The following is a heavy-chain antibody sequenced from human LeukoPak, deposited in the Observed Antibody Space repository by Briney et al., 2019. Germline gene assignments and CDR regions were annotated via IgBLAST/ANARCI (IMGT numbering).Heavy chain of an antibody. D-gene: IGHD2/OR15-2a*01. CDR1: GFTFSSYN. CDR3: ARGKTSQNIVTRKTYNWFDP. V-gene: IGHV3-21*01. J-gene: IGHJ5*02. Sequence: PGGSLRLSCAASGFTFSSYNMNWVRQAPGRGLEWVSSISSSSDYIYYADSVKGRFTISRDNAKNSLYLQMKSLRAEDTAVYYCARGKTSQNIVTRKTYNWFDPWGQGTLVTVSS. CDR2: ISSSSDYI.